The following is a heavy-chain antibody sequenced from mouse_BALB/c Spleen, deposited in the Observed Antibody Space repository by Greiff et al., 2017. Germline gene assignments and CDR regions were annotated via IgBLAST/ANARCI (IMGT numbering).Heavy chain of an antibody. V-gene: IGHV5-6-4*01. Sequence: EVQGVESGGGLVKPGGSLKLSCAASGFTFSSYTMSWVRQTPEKRLEWVATISSGGSYTYYPDSVKGRFTISRDNAKNTLYLQMSSLKSEDTAMYYCTRDNYWGQGTTLTVSS. CDR2: ISSGGSYT. CDR1: GFTFSSYT. J-gene: IGHJ2*01. CDR3: TRDNY.